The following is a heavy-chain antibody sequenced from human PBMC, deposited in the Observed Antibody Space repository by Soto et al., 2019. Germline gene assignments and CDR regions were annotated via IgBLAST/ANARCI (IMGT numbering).Heavy chain of an antibody. D-gene: IGHD6-19*01. CDR3: ARSVAVPGAHIDY. CDR1: SGSIRCSY. CDR2: VYYTGST. V-gene: IGHV4-59*01. J-gene: IGHJ4*02. Sequence: WGTLALTFRVSSGSIRCSYLSLIRHAPGKGLEWLGYVYYTGSTNYSPSLRSRVSISVDTSKNEFSLRLSYVTAEETAVYFCARSVAVPGAHIDYWGQGTQVTVSS.